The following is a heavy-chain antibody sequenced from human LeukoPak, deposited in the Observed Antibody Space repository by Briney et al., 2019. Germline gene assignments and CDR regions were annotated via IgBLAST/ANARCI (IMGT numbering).Heavy chain of an antibody. V-gene: IGHV3-74*01. CDR1: GFTFSSYW. CDR2: INSDGSST. CDR3: AREGCSSTSCYANWFDP. Sequence: PGGSLRLSCAASGFTFSSYWMHWVRQAPGRGLVWVSRINSDGSSTSYADSVKGRFTISRDNAKNTLYLQMNSLRAEDTAVYYRAREGCSSTSCYANWFDPWGQGTLVTVSS. D-gene: IGHD2-2*01. J-gene: IGHJ5*02.